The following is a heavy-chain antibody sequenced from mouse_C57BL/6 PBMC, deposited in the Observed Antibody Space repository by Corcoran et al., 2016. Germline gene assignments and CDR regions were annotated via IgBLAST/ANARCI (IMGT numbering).Heavy chain of an antibody. CDR1: GYTFTDYY. Sequence: EVQLQQSGPELVKPGASVKISCKASGYTFTDYYMNWVKQSHGKSLEWIGDINPNNGGTSYNQQFKGKATLTVDKSSSTASMELRSLTSEDSAGYYCARYYYYAMDYWGQGTSVTVSS. J-gene: IGHJ4*01. V-gene: IGHV1-26*01. CDR3: ARYYYYAMDY. CDR2: INPNNGGT.